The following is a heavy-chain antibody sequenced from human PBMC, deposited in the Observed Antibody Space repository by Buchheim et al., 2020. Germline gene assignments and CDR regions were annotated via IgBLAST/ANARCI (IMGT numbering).Heavy chain of an antibody. CDR1: GFTFSSYS. V-gene: IGHV3-48*04. Sequence: EVQLVESGGGLVQPGGSLRLSCAASGFTFSSYSMNWVRQAPGKGLVWVSSISSSSSTIYYADYVKGRFIISRDNAKNSLYLQMNSLRAEDTAVYYCARDSGTTPNYYYYCGMDVWGQGTT. CDR3: ARDSGTTPNYYYYCGMDV. CDR2: ISSSSSTI. D-gene: IGHD1-7*01. J-gene: IGHJ6*02.